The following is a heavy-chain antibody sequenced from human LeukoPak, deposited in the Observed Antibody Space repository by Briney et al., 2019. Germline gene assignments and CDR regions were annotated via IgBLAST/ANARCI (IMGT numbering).Heavy chain of an antibody. V-gene: IGHV3-23*01. Sequence: GGSLRLSCAASGFTFSTYAMSWVRQAPGHGLEWVSLISGSGGSTYYADSVKGRFTISRDNSKNTLYLQMHSLRAEDTAVYYCAKEKMTTTSFDYWGQGTLVTASS. CDR3: AKEKMTTTSFDY. CDR1: GFTFSTYA. J-gene: IGHJ4*02. D-gene: IGHD5-24*01. CDR2: ISGSGGST.